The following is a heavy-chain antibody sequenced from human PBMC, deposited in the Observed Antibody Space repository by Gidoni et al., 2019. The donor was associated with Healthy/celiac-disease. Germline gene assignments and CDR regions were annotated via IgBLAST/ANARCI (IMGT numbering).Heavy chain of an antibody. CDR3: AKPYGSILEWASYYYYGMDV. V-gene: IGHV3-21*01. Sequence: EVQLVESGGGLVKPGGSLRLSCAASGFTFSSYSMTWVRQAPGKGLEWVSSISSSSSYIYYADSVKGRFTISRDNAKNSLYLQMNSLRAEDTAVYYCAKPYGSILEWASYYYYGMDVWGQGTTVTVSS. CDR1: GFTFSSYS. CDR2: ISSSSSYI. D-gene: IGHD6-13*01. J-gene: IGHJ6*02.